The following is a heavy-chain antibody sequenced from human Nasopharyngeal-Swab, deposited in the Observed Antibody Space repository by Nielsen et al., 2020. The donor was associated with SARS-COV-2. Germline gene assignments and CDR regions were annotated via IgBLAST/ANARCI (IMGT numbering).Heavy chain of an antibody. D-gene: IGHD3-9*01. CDR1: GFSLSTSGMC. J-gene: IGHJ6*02. Sequence: SGPTLVKPPQTLTLTCTFSGFSLSTSGMCVSWIRPPPGKALEWLARIDCDDDKYYSTSLKTRITISNDTSKNQVVLTMTNLDPVDTATYYCARLILTGYPPNYYGMDVWGQGTTVTVSS. CDR3: ARLILTGYPPNYYGMDV. V-gene: IGHV2-70*11. CDR2: IDCDDDK.